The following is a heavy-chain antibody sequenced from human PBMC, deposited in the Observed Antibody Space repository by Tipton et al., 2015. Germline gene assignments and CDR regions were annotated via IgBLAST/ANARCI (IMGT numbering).Heavy chain of an antibody. Sequence: GLVKPSETLSLTCAVSAYSISSDYYWGWIRQAPGKGLEWIGFVYPGGGTYYNPSLKSRVTILVDTTQNQVSLRLTSVTAADTAVYFCARDLEHGMDVWGQGTTVTVS. V-gene: IGHV4-38-2*02. CDR1: AYSISSDYY. CDR2: VYPGGGT. J-gene: IGHJ6*02. CDR3: ARDLEHGMDV.